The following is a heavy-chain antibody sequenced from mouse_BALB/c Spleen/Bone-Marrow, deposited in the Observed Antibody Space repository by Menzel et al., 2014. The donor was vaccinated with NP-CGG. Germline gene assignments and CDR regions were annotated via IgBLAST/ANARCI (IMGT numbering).Heavy chain of an antibody. V-gene: IGHV1-84*02. CDR1: GYTFTDYY. CDR3: ARILYWYFDV. J-gene: IGHJ1*01. Sequence: VQLQQSGPELVKPGASVKISCKASGYTFTDYYINWVKQKPGQGLEWIGWIYPGSGNTKYNEKFKGKATLTVDTSSSTAYMQLSSLTSEDTAGHFCARILYWYFDVWGAGTTVTVSS. CDR2: IYPGSGNT.